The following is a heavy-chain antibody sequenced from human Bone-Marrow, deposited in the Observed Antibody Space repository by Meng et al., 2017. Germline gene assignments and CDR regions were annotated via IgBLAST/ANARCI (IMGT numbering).Heavy chain of an antibody. D-gene: IGHD6-19*01. V-gene: IGHV3-48*03. CDR1: GFTFSSYE. CDR2: ISSSGSTI. CDR3: ARDLGSSGWYDYYGMDV. J-gene: IGHJ6*02. Sequence: GESLKISCAASGFTFSSYEMNWVRQAPGKGLEWVSYISSSGSTIYYADSVKGRFTISRDNAKNSLYLQMNSLRAEDTAVYYCARDLGSSGWYDYYGMDVWGQGTTVTVSS.